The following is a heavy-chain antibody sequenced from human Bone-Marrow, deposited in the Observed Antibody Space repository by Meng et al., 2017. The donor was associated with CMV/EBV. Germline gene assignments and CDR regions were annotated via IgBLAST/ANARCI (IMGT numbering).Heavy chain of an antibody. CDR1: AFPINTDYY. J-gene: IGHJ3*02. D-gene: IGHD6-19*01. V-gene: IGHV4-38-2*02. Sequence: SETLSLTCTVSAFPINTDYYWGWIRQSPGKGLEWLGNIYYSGGTFYNPSLKSRVAISIDTSKIQFSLRLTSVTAADTAVYYCARTLSSLWNDAFDIWGQGTMVTVSS. CDR3: ARTLSSLWNDAFDI. CDR2: IYYSGGT.